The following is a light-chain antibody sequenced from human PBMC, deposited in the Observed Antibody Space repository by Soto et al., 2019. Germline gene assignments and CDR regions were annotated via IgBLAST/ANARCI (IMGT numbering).Light chain of an antibody. CDR3: CSYAGSPFYV. V-gene: IGLV2-11*01. J-gene: IGLJ1*01. CDR1: SSDVGGYEY. Sequence: QSVLTQPRSVSGSPGQSVTISCTGTSSDVGGYEYVSWYQQHPGKAPKLMIYDVSKRPSGVPDRFSGSRSGNTASLTISGLQTEDEADYYCCSYAGSPFYVFRIGTKVTVL. CDR2: DVS.